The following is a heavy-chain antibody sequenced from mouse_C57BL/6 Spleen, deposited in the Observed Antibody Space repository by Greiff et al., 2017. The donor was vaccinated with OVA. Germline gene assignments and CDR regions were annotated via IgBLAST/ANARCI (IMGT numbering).Heavy chain of an antibody. CDR1: GYTFTSYW. J-gene: IGHJ3*01. CDR3: ERKEDYYYGSSPFAY. V-gene: IGHV1-52*01. CDR2: IDPSDSET. Sequence: QVQLQQPGAELVRPGSSVKLSCKASGYTFTSYWMHWVKQRPIQGLEWIGNIDPSDSETHYNQKFKDKATLTVDKSSSTAYMQLSSLTSEDSAVYYCERKEDYYYGSSPFAYWGQGTLVTVSA. D-gene: IGHD1-1*01.